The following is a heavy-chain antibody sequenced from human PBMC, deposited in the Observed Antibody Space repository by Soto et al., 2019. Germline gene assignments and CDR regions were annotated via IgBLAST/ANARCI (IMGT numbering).Heavy chain of an antibody. CDR2: IYPGDAGI. V-gene: IGHV5-51*01. Sequence: PGESLKISCKVSGYSFTGNAIAWVRQVPGKGLEWMGLIYPGDAGIRYSPSFEGRATISADKSISTAYLQLGSLKASDSAMYYCARSQALDYWGQGTLVTVSS. CDR3: ARSQALDY. J-gene: IGHJ4*02. CDR1: GYSFTGNA.